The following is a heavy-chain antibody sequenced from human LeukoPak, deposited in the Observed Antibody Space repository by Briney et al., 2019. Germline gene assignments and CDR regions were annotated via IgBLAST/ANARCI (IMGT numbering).Heavy chain of an antibody. D-gene: IGHD4-17*01. CDR1: GGSISSGGYY. Sequence: SETLSLTCTVSGGSISSGGYYWSWIRQHPGKGLEWIGCIYYSGSTYYNPSLKSRVTISVDTSKNQFSLKLSSVTAADTAVYYCARSGGDYPAYLCMDVWGQGTTVTVSS. CDR3: ARSGGDYPAYLCMDV. CDR2: IYYSGST. V-gene: IGHV4-31*03. J-gene: IGHJ6*02.